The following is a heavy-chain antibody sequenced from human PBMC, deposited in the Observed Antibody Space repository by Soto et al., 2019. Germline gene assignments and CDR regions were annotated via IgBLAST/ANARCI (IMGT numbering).Heavy chain of an antibody. V-gene: IGHV3-23*01. Sequence: PGGSLRLSCAASGFTFSSYAMSWVRQAPGKGLEWVSAISGSGGSTYYADSVKGRFTISRDNSKNTLYLQMNSLRAEDTAVYYCAKDGGESSSSVYYYYYGMDVWGQGTTVTVSS. CDR1: GFTFSSYA. CDR3: AKDGGESSSSVYYYYYGMDV. J-gene: IGHJ6*02. CDR2: ISGSGGST. D-gene: IGHD6-6*01.